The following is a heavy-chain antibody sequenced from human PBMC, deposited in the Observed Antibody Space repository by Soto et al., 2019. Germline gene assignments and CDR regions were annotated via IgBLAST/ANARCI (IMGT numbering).Heavy chain of an antibody. D-gene: IGHD4-17*01. CDR1: GGSISSYF. CDR2: IYYSGST. V-gene: IGHV4-59*08. CDR3: ARSPIYGALIYYFDY. Sequence: SETLSLTCTVSGGSISSYFWSWIRQPPGKGLEWIGYIYYSGSTDYNPSLKSRVTMSVDTSKDQFSLKLISVTAADTAVYYCARSPIYGALIYYFDYWGQGTLVTVSS. J-gene: IGHJ4*02.